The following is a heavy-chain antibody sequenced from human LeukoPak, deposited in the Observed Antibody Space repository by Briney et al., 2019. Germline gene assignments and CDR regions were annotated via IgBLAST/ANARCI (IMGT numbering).Heavy chain of an antibody. V-gene: IGHV1-18*01. CDR2: ISAYNGNT. Sequence: ASVKVSCKASGYTFTSYGISWVRQAPGQGLEWMGWISAYNGNTNYAQKLQGRVTMTTDTSTSTAYMELRSLRSDDTAVYYCARDFKDFWSGYYTLGNWRQGTLVTVSS. D-gene: IGHD3-3*01. CDR3: ARDFKDFWSGYYTLGN. CDR1: GYTFTSYG. J-gene: IGHJ4*02.